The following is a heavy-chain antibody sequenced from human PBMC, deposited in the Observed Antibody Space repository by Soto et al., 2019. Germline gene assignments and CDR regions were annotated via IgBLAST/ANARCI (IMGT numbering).Heavy chain of an antibody. V-gene: IGHV3-48*03. D-gene: IGHD2-8*02. J-gene: IGHJ3*01. CDR3: VKEYCTGGTCFDAFDL. CDR2: ISDGGTTI. Sequence: EAELVESGGGLVQPGGSLTLSCAASGFIFSDYEVDWVRQAPGRGPEWMSYISDGGTTIYYAASVKGRFTISRDDDKKTLNLHKNNLRVDDTAIYFCVKEYCTGGTCFDAFDLWGQGTVVTVSS. CDR1: GFIFSDYE.